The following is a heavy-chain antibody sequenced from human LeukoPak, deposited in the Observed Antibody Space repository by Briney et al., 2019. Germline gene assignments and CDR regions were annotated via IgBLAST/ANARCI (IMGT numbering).Heavy chain of an antibody. CDR3: ASTGAEDYDFWSGYGHYMDV. CDR1: GYTLTELS. D-gene: IGHD3-3*01. Sequence: ASVKVSCKVSGYTLTELSMHWVRQAPGKGLEWMGGVDPEDGETIYAQKFQGRVTMTEDTSTDTAYMELRSLRSDDTAVYYCASTGAEDYDFWSGYGHYMDVWGKGTTVTVSS. V-gene: IGHV1-24*01. CDR2: VDPEDGET. J-gene: IGHJ6*03.